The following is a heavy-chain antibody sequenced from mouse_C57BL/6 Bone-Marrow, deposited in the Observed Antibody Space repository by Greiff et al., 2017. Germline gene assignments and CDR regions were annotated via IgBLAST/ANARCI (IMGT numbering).Heavy chain of an antibody. D-gene: IGHD1-1*01. CDR1: GFTFSDAW. V-gene: IGHV6-6*01. J-gene: IGHJ2*01. CDR3: TRITTVVATRY. CDR2: IRNKANNHAT. Sequence: EVKLMDSGGGLVQPGGSMKLSCAASGFTFSDAWMDWVRQSPEKGLEWVAEIRNKANNHATYYAESVKGRFTISRDDSKSSVYLQMNSLRAEDTGIYYCTRITTVVATRYWGQGTTLTVSS.